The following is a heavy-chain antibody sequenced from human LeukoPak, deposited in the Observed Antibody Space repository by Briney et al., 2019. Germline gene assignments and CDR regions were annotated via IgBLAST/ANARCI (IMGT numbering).Heavy chain of an antibody. V-gene: IGHV3-53*01. D-gene: IGHD1-1*01. CDR3: TRHWERVPDAFDI. CDR2: IYSGGST. Sequence: GGSLRLSCSAPGFTVSSNYMNRVRQAPGKGLERVSVIYSGGSTYYADSVKGRFTISRDNTKNTLYLQMNSITAEDTAVYYCTRHWERVPDAFDIWGQGTMVTVSS. CDR1: GFTVSSNY. J-gene: IGHJ3*02.